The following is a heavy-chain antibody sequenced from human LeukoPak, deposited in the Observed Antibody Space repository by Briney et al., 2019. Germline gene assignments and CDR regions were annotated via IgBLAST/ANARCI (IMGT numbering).Heavy chain of an antibody. J-gene: IGHJ3*02. CDR1: GGSISSYY. Sequence: PSETLSLTCTVSGGSISSYYWSWIRQPAGKGLEWIGRIYTGGSTNYNPSLTSRVTMSVDTSKNQFSLKLSSVTAADTAVYYCARVGYDSSGYYYYAFDIWGQGTMVTVSS. V-gene: IGHV4-4*07. D-gene: IGHD3-22*01. CDR3: ARVGYDSSGYYYYAFDI. CDR2: IYTGGST.